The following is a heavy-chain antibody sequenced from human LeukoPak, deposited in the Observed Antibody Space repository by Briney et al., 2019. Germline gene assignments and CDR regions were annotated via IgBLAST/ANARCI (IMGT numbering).Heavy chain of an antibody. J-gene: IGHJ6*02. Sequence: PGGSLRLSCAASGFPFSSYAMSWVRQAPGKGLEWVSGVSGSGSGTYYADSAKGRFTISRDNSKNTLYLQMNSLRAEDTAVYYCAKAGRGYYYYYAMDVWGQGTTVTVSS. CDR1: GFPFSSYA. CDR2: VSGSGSGT. CDR3: AKAGRGYYYYYAMDV. V-gene: IGHV3-23*01.